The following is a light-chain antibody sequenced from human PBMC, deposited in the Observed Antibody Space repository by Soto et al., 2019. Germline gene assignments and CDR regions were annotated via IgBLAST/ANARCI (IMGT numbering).Light chain of an antibody. V-gene: IGLV2-14*01. CDR1: NSDVGGYHY. Sequence: QSALTQPASVSGSPGQSITISCTGTNSDVGGYHYVSWYQQHPGKAPKLIIYEVSNRPSGVSNRFSGSKSGNTASLTISGLQSEDEAEYYCSSYTGSRTFVFGGGTKLTVL. J-gene: IGLJ3*02. CDR3: SSYTGSRTFV. CDR2: EVS.